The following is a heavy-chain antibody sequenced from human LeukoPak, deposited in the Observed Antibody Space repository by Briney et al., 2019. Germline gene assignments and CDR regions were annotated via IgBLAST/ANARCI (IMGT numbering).Heavy chain of an antibody. J-gene: IGHJ6*03. CDR2: ISSGSGTI. V-gene: IGHV3-48*01. CDR1: GFTFRSYS. Sequence: GGSLRLSCAASGFTFRSYSMNWVRQAPGKGLEWVSYISSGSGTIYYADSVKGRFTISRDNAKNSLYLQMNSLRTEDTAVYYCAREFVLRFFEGYMDVWGKGTTVTVSS. CDR3: AREFVLRFFEGYMDV. D-gene: IGHD3-3*01.